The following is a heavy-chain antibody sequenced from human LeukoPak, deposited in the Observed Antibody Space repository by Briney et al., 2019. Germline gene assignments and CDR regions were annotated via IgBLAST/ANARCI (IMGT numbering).Heavy chain of an antibody. CDR1: GFTFTSYS. CDR3: ARGGRGTIIMIVVAALDY. V-gene: IGHV3-21*01. CDR2: ISSSGNYI. J-gene: IGHJ4*02. D-gene: IGHD3-22*01. Sequence: GGSLRLSXAASGFTFTSYSMNWVRQAPGKGLEWDSSISSSGNYIYYADSVKGRFTISRDNARNSLYLQMNSLRAEDTAVYYCARGGRGTIIMIVVAALDYWGQGTLVTVSS.